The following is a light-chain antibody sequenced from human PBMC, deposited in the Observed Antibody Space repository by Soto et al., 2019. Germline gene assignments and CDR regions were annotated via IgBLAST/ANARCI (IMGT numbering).Light chain of an antibody. CDR1: QSVSTF. V-gene: IGKV3-11*01. CDR3: QQRSSWPPFT. Sequence: EIVLTQSPATLSSSPGERATLSCRASQSVSTFLAWYQHKPGQAPRLLIYDASNRATGIPARFSGSGSGTDFTLTISSLEPEDFAVYYCQQRSSWPPFTFGGGTKVEIK. CDR2: DAS. J-gene: IGKJ4*01.